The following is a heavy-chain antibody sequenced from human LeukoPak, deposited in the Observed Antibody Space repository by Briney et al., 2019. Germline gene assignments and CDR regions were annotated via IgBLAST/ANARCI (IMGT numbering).Heavy chain of an antibody. V-gene: IGHV4-39*01. Sequence: SETLSLTCTVSGASFSDTTYYWAWIRQPPGKRLEWIGSIYFSETKYNPSLKSRITISGDTSKNQFSLKLSSVTAADTAVYYCASPSKLVISRGGFDIWGQGTTVTVSA. CDR2: IYFSET. CDR3: ASPSKLVISRGGFDI. D-gene: IGHD3-22*01. CDR1: GASFSDTTYY. J-gene: IGHJ3*02.